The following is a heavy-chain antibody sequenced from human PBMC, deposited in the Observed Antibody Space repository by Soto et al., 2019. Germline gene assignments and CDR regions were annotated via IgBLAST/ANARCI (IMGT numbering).Heavy chain of an antibody. CDR3: AREWSVDAFDI. CDR1: GYTFTSYY. Sequence: QVQLVQSGAEVKKPGASVKVSCKASGYTFTSYYMHWVRQAPGQGLEWMGIINPSGGSTSYAQKFQGRVTMTRDTSTSTGYMELSSLRSEDTAVYYCAREWSVDAFDIWGQGTMVTVSS. V-gene: IGHV1-46*01. D-gene: IGHD3-3*01. CDR2: INPSGGST. J-gene: IGHJ3*02.